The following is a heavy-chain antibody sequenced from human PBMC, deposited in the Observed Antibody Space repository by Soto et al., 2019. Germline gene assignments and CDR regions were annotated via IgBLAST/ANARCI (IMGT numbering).Heavy chain of an antibody. J-gene: IGHJ4*02. V-gene: IGHV3-23*01. D-gene: IGHD6-13*01. CDR1: GFTFSSYA. CDR3: AKDRRVRLAAAGLDY. CDR2: ISGSGGST. Sequence: GGSLRLSCAASGFTFSSYAMSWVRQAPGKGLEWVSAISGSGGSTYYADSLKGRFTISRDNSKNTLYLQMNSLRAEDTAVYYCAKDRRVRLAAAGLDYWGQGTLVTVSS.